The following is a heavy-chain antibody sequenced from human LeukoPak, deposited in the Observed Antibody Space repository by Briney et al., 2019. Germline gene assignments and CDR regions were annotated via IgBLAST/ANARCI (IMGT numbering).Heavy chain of an antibody. Sequence: SETLPLTCTVSGGSISSYHWSWIRQPPGKGLEWIGYIYYSGSTYYNPSLKSRVTISVDTSKNQFSLKLSSVTAADTAVYYCARALRYFDWLLSSYYFDYWGQGTLVTVSS. V-gene: IGHV4-59*08. J-gene: IGHJ4*02. CDR1: GGSISSYH. D-gene: IGHD3-9*01. CDR2: IYYSGST. CDR3: ARALRYFDWLLSSYYFDY.